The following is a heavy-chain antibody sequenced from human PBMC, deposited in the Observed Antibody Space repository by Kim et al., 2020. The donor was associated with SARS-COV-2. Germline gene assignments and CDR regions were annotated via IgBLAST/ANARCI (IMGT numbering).Heavy chain of an antibody. J-gene: IGHJ6*03. Sequence: SETLSLSCTVSGGSLSGHYWAWLRQSPSRQLEWIGYIYSSGSTHYNPSLESRLRFSIDTSANKFSLSLRSVTAADSAVYFCARYIVPTTPWASYSYFMDV. V-gene: IGHV4-4*09. CDR3: ARYIVPTTPWASYSYFMDV. D-gene: IGHD3-16*01. CDR2: IYSSGST. CDR1: GGSLSGHY.